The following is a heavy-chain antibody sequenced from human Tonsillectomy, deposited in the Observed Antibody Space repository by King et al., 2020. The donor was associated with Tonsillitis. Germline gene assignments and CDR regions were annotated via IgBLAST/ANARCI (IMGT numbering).Heavy chain of an antibody. V-gene: IGHV3-21*01. D-gene: IGHD6-25*01. J-gene: IGHJ4*02. CDR1: GLTFSSYT. CDR2: ISFSSTYI. CDR3: ARGIAAPDPFDF. Sequence: VQLVESGGGLVKPGGSLRLSCAASGLTFSSYTMNWVRQAPGKGLEWVSSISFSSTYIYYADAVKGRFTISRDNAKNSLYLQMNSLRAEDTAVYYCARGIAAPDPFDFWGQGTLVTASS.